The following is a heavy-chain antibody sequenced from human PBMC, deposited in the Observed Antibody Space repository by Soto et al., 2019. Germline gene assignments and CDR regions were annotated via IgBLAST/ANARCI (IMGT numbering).Heavy chain of an antibody. Sequence: SETLSLTCTVSGGSISSSSYYWGWIRQPPGKGLEWIGSIYYSGSTYYNPSLKSRVTISVDTSKNQFSLKLSSVTAADSAVYYCARLVRLAVVITPGYFDYRGQGTQVTVSS. D-gene: IGHD3-3*01. J-gene: IGHJ4*02. CDR3: ARLVRLAVVITPGYFDY. CDR1: GGSISSSSYY. V-gene: IGHV4-39*01. CDR2: IYYSGST.